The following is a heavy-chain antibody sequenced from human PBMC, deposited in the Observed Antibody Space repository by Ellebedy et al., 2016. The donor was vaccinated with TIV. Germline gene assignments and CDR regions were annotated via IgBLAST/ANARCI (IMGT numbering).Heavy chain of an antibody. CDR3: ARVGNNPIAP. Sequence: SETLSLTXTVSGGSISSGGYYWSWIRQHPGKGLEWIGYIYYSGSTYYNPSLKSRVTISVDTSKNQFSLKLTSVTAADTAVYYCARVGNNPIAPWGQGTLVTVSS. CDR1: GGSISSGGYY. CDR2: IYYSGST. D-gene: IGHD1-14*01. V-gene: IGHV4-31*03. J-gene: IGHJ5*02.